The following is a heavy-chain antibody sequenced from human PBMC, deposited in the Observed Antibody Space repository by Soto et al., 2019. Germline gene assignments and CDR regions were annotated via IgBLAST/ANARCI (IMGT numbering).Heavy chain of an antibody. D-gene: IGHD4-4*01. CDR3: ARQNDAYSPFDY. Sequence: QVQLVQSGAEVKKPGSSVKVSCKASGGTFSSYTISWVRQAPGQGLEWMGRIIPILDMADYAQKFQGRVTITADKSTRTAYMELSSLRSEDTAVYYCARQNDAYSPFDYWGQGTLLTVSS. J-gene: IGHJ4*02. V-gene: IGHV1-69*02. CDR1: GGTFSSYT. CDR2: IIPILDMA.